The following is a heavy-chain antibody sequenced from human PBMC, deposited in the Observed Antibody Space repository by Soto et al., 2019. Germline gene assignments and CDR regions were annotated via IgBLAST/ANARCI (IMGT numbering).Heavy chain of an antibody. J-gene: IGHJ3*02. CDR1: GGSISSGDYY. CDR2: IYYSGST. CDR3: ARDGIQSGAFDI. V-gene: IGHV4-31*03. D-gene: IGHD3-10*01. Sequence: QVQLQESGPGLVKPSQTLSLTCTVSGGSISSGDYYWSWIRQHPGKGLEWIGYIYYSGSTYYNPSRKSRITFSLDTSKNQCSLKVTSVTAADTAMYYCARDGIQSGAFDIWGQGTMVTVSS.